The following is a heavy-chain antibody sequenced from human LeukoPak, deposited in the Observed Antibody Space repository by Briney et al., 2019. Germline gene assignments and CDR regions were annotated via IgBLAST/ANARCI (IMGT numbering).Heavy chain of an antibody. V-gene: IGHV4-59*01. J-gene: IGHJ5*02. D-gene: IGHD6-6*01. CDR3: VREGQLANFNWCDP. CDR1: DFSITNYD. Sequence: PSETLSLTCTVSDFSITNYDWSWVRQPPGKGLEFIGHVHYSGTTNYNPSLRSRVTISIDTSKKHFFLKLKSVTAADTAVYYCVREGQLANFNWCDPWGQGTLVTVSS. CDR2: VHYSGTT.